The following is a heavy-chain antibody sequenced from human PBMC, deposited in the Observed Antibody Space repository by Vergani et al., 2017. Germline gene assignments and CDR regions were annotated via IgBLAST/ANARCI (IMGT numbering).Heavy chain of an antibody. J-gene: IGHJ6*03. CDR2: INPNSGGT. CDR3: ARDRPTPLGYCSGGSCYYYYYYMDV. D-gene: IGHD2-15*01. CDR1: GYTFTGYY. Sequence: QVQLVQSGAEVKKPGASVKVSCKASGYTFTGYYMHWVRQAPGQGLEWMGWINPNSGGTNYAQKFQGRVTMTRDTSISTAYLELSRLRSDDTAVYYCARDRPTPLGYCSGGSCYYYYYYMDVWGKGTTVTVSS. V-gene: IGHV1-2*02.